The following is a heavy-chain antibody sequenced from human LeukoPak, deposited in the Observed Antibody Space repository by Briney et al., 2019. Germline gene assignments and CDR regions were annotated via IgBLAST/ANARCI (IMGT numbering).Heavy chain of an antibody. D-gene: IGHD3-9*01. Sequence: PGGSLRLSCAASGFTLSTYWMSWVRQAPGKGLEWVANIKQDGSQKYYVDSVKGRFTISRDNAKNSLYLQMNSLRAEDTALYYCARDSADNLDWGQGTLVTVSS. CDR1: GFTLSTYW. J-gene: IGHJ4*02. CDR3: ARDSADNLD. CDR2: IKQDGSQK. V-gene: IGHV3-7*01.